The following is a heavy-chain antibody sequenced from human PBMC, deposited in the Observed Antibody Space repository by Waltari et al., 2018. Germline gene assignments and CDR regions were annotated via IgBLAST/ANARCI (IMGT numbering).Heavy chain of an antibody. CDR3: ATATFFIRAFDI. CDR1: GYTLTDFS. J-gene: IGHJ3*02. CDR2: FDPEDGET. V-gene: IGHV1-24*01. Sequence: QVQLVQSGAAVKKPGASVKVSCKVSGYTLTDFSMPWVRQAPGTGLEWMGGFDPEDGETIYAQKFQGRVTMTEDTSTDTAYMELSSLRSEDTAVYYCATATFFIRAFDIWGQGTMVTVSS. D-gene: IGHD3-3*01.